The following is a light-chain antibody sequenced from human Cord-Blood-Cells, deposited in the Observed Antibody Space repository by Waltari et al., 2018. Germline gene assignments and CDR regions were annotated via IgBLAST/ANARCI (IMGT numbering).Light chain of an antibody. CDR2: DVS. Sequence: QSALTQPASVSGSPGQSITISSTGTNSGVGGCNFVSCYKQHPGKATKLMIYDVSNRPSGVSNRFSGSKSGNTASLTISGLQAEDEADYYCSSYTSSITLVVFGGGTKLTVL. J-gene: IGLJ2*01. CDR3: SSYTSSITLVV. CDR1: NSGVGGCNF. V-gene: IGLV2-14*01.